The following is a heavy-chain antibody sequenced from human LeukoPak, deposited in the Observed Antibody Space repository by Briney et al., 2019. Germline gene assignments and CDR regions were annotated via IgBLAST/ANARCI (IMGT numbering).Heavy chain of an antibody. D-gene: IGHD2-21*01. CDR2: IYMRGNT. CDR3: AREGDWFALDF. CDR1: RGSITSGNYY. V-gene: IGHV4-61*02. Sequence: PSQTLSLTCTVSRGSITSGNYYWNWIRQPAGKGLEWVGRIYMRGNTNYNPSLKSRVVISMDTSKNQFSLRLTSVTAADTAVYFCAREGDWFALDFWGQGTLVTVSS. J-gene: IGHJ4*02.